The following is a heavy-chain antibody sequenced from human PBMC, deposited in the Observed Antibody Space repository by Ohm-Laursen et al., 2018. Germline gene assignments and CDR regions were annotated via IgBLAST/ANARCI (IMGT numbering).Heavy chain of an antibody. CDR1: GGSFSGYY. Sequence: PSQTLSLTWAVYGGSFSGYYWSWIRQPPGKGLEWIGEINHSGSTNYNPSLKSRVTISVDTSKNQFSLKLSSVTAADTAVYYCARGRVAVAGTNYYGMDVWGQGTTVTVSS. D-gene: IGHD6-19*01. J-gene: IGHJ6*02. V-gene: IGHV4-34*01. CDR2: INHSGST. CDR3: ARGRVAVAGTNYYGMDV.